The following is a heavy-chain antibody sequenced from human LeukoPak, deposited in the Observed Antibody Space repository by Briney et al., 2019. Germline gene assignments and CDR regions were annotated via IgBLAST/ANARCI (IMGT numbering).Heavy chain of an antibody. Sequence: ASVKVPCKASGGTFISYAISWVRQAPGQGLEWMGGIIPIFGTANYAQKFQGRVTITTDESTSTAYMELSSLRSEDTAVYYCAREVLGAAGSYHTLDAFDIWGQGTMVTVSS. CDR1: GGTFISYA. CDR2: IIPIFGTA. CDR3: AREVLGAAGSYHTLDAFDI. J-gene: IGHJ3*02. V-gene: IGHV1-69*05. D-gene: IGHD6-13*01.